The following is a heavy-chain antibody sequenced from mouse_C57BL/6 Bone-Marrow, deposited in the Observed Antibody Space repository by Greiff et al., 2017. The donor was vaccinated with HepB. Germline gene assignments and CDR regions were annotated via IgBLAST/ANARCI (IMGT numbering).Heavy chain of an antibody. J-gene: IGHJ3*01. D-gene: IGHD2-1*01. V-gene: IGHV2-2*01. CDR1: GFSLTSYG. CDR2: IWSGGST. Sequence: QVQLQQSGPGLVQPSQSLSITCTVSGFSLTSYGVHWVRQSPGKGLEWLGVIWSGGSTDYNAAFISRLSISKDNSKSQVFFKMNSLQADDTAIYYCARKGGIYFAWFAYWGQGTLVTVSA. CDR3: ARKGGIYFAWFAY.